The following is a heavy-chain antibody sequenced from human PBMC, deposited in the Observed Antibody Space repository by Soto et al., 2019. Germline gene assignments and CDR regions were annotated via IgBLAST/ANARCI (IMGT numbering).Heavy chain of an antibody. CDR1: GGSISSSYYY. J-gene: IGHJ3*02. Sequence: QLQLQESGPGLVKPSETLSLTCTVSGGSISSSYYYWGWIRQPPGKGLEWIGSIYYGGSTYYNPSLKSRVTVSVDTSKNQFSLKLSSVTAADTAVYYCERQREGGRGAFDIWGQGTMVTVSS. V-gene: IGHV4-39*01. CDR3: ERQREGGRGAFDI. CDR2: IYYGGST. D-gene: IGHD1-26*01.